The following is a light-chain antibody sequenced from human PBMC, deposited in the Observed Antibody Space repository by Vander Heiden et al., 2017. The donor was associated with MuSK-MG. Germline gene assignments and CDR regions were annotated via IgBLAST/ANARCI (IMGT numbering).Light chain of an antibody. CDR3: QSYDSSLSGFWV. CDR2: GNS. J-gene: IGLJ3*02. CDR1: SSNIGAGYD. V-gene: IGLV1-40*01. Sequence: QSVLTQPPSVSGAPGQRVTISCTGSSSNIGAGYDVHWYQQLPGTAPNLLSYGNSNRPSGVPDRFSGSKSGTSASLAITGLQAEDEADYYGQSYDSSLSGFWVFGGGTKLTVL.